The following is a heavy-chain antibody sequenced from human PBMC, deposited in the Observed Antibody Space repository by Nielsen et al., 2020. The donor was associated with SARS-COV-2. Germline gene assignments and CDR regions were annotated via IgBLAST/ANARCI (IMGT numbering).Heavy chain of an antibody. V-gene: IGHV3-7*03. CDR3: ARGSGMGV. J-gene: IGHJ6*02. CDR2: RKQDGSEK. CDR1: GFTFSSYW. D-gene: IGHD3-10*01. Sequence: GGSLRLSCAASGFTFSSYWMSWVRQAPGKGLEWVANRKQDGSEKYIVDSVQGRFTISRDNDKSSLFLQMNSLTADDTARYYCARGSGMGVWGQGTAVIVSS.